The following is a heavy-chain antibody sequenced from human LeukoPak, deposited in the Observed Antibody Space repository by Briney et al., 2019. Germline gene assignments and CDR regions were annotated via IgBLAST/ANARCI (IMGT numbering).Heavy chain of an antibody. D-gene: IGHD3-9*01. Sequence: GASVKVSCKASGYTFTSYDINWVRQATGQGLEWMGWMNPNSGNTGYAQKFQGRVTITRNTSISTAYMELRSLRSDDTAVYYCARTPPSNYDILTGRPPIYYFDYWGQGTLVTVSS. CDR1: GYTFTSYD. J-gene: IGHJ4*02. CDR2: MNPNSGNT. CDR3: ARTPPSNYDILTGRPPIYYFDY. V-gene: IGHV1-8*03.